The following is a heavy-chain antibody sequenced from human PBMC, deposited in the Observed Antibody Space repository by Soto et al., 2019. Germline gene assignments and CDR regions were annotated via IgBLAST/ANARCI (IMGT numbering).Heavy chain of an antibody. CDR1: VLTFSTYS. D-gene: IGHD6-19*01. V-gene: IGHV3-21*06. Sequence: RWSLRLSCLVSVLTFSTYSMNWVRQTPGKGLEWVSSISRTSSYIYYRDSVKGRFTISRDNAKNSLYLQMNGLRVEDTAVYYCVSDQKREHFETSGPNWFATWGQGTLVTVSS. J-gene: IGHJ5*02. CDR3: VSDQKREHFETSGPNWFAT. CDR2: ISRTSSYI.